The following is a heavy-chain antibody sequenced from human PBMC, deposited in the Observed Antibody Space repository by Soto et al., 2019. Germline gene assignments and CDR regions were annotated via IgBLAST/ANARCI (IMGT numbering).Heavy chain of an antibody. J-gene: IGHJ6*02. CDR3: ARDEDPTYYFYGMDV. CDR2: INNEGSST. Sequence: VQLVESGGNLVQPGGSLRLSCAASGLTFSDYWMQWVRQAQGKGLVWVSRINNEGSSTNYADFVKGRFTISRDNAKNIVYLQMNSLRAEDTGIYYCARDEDPTYYFYGMDVWGQGTTVTVS. V-gene: IGHV3-74*01. CDR1: GLTFSDYW.